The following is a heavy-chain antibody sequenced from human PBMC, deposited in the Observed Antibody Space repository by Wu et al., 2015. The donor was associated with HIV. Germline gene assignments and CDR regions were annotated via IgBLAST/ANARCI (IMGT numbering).Heavy chain of an antibody. V-gene: IGHV1-2*02. CDR3: AFGQAATISDYYYMDV. Sequence: QVQLVQSGAEVKKPGASVKVSCKASGYTFIGYYLHWVRQAPGQGLEWMGWIIPNSDGTNYAQKFQGRVTMTRDTSISTVYMELRRLRFDDTAVYYCAFGQAATISDYYYMDVWSKGTTVTVSS. CDR2: IIPNSDGT. CDR1: GYTFIGYY. J-gene: IGHJ6*03. D-gene: IGHD5-12*01.